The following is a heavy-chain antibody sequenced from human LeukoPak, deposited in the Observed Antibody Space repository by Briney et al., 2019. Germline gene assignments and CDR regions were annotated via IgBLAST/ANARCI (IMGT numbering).Heavy chain of an antibody. CDR2: ISYDGSNK. Sequence: PGRSLRLSCAASGFTFSSYAMHWVRQAPGKGLEWVAVISYDGSNKYYADSVKGRFTISRDNSKNTLYLQMNSLRAEDTAVYYCARALLGYCSGGSCSGAFDIWGQGTMVTVSS. CDR3: ARALLGYCSGGSCSGAFDI. CDR1: GFTFSSYA. V-gene: IGHV3-30-3*01. D-gene: IGHD2-15*01. J-gene: IGHJ3*02.